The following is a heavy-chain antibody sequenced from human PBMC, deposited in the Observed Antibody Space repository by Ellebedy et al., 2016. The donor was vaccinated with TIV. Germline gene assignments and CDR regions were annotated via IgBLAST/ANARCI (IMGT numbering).Heavy chain of an antibody. CDR3: AKGNSFYCSGGSCYFDY. CDR2: ISGSGGST. D-gene: IGHD2-15*01. Sequence: GGSLRLSXAASGFTFSSYAISWVRQAPGKGLEWVSAISGSGGSTYYADSMKGRFTISRDNSKNTLYLQMNSLRAEDTAVYYCAKGNSFYCSGGSCYFDYWGQGTLVTVSS. J-gene: IGHJ4*02. V-gene: IGHV3-23*01. CDR1: GFTFSSYA.